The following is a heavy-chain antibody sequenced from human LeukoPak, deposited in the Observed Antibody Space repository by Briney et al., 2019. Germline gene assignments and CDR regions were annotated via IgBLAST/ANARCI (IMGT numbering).Heavy chain of an antibody. J-gene: IGHJ4*02. Sequence: SETLSLTCAVYGGSFSGYYWSWIRQPPGKGLEWIGEINHSGSTNYNPSLKSRVTISVDTSKNQFSLKLSSVTAADTAVYYCARDKYDYGDYFDYWGQGTLVTVSS. D-gene: IGHD4-17*01. CDR2: INHSGST. V-gene: IGHV4-34*01. CDR3: ARDKYDYGDYFDY. CDR1: GGSFSGYY.